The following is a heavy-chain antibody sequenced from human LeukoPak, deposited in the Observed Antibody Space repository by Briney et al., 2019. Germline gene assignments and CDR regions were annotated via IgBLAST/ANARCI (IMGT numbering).Heavy chain of an antibody. D-gene: IGHD2-2*01. CDR3: ARVYCSSISCYAAFDY. CDR2: IYTSGST. V-gene: IGHV4-61*02. Sequence: PSETLSLTCTVSGGSISSGSHYWSWIRQPAGKGLEWIGRIYTSGSTNYNPSLKSRVTISVDTSKNQFSLKLSSATAADTAVYYCARVYCSSISCYAAFDYWGQGTLVTVSS. CDR1: GGSISSGSHY. J-gene: IGHJ4*02.